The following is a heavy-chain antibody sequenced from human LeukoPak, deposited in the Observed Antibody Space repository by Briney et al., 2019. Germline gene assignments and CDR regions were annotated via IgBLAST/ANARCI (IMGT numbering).Heavy chain of an antibody. Sequence: SVKVSCKASGGTFSSYTISWVRQAPGQGLEWMGRIIPILGIANYAQKFQGRVTITADKSTSTAYMELSSPRSEDTAVYYCARDPRIALDYYYYGMDVWGQGTTVTVSS. J-gene: IGHJ6*02. D-gene: IGHD1-14*01. CDR3: ARDPRIALDYYYYGMDV. CDR1: GGTFSSYT. CDR2: IIPILGIA. V-gene: IGHV1-69*04.